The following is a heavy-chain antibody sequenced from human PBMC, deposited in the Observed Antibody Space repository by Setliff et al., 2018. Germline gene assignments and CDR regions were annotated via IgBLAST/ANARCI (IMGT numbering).Heavy chain of an antibody. Sequence: ASVKVSCKASGYTFTNYGISWVRQAPGQGLEWMGWINAGNGNTKYSQKFQGRVTITRDTSASTAYMELSSLRSEDTAVYYCARDSYTAMVADAFDIWGQGTMVTVSS. CDR2: INAGNGNT. CDR1: GYTFTNYG. J-gene: IGHJ3*02. D-gene: IGHD5-18*01. V-gene: IGHV1-3*01. CDR3: ARDSYTAMVADAFDI.